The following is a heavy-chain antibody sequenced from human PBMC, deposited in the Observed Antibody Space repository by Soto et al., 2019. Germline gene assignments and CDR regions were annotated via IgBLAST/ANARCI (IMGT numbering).Heavy chain of an antibody. V-gene: IGHV1-18*01. CDR2: ISAYNGNT. D-gene: IGHD7-27*01. CDR1: GYTFTSYG. Sequence: QVQLVQAGAEVKKPGASVKGSCKASGYTFTSYGMSCVRQAPGQGLEWMGWISAYNGNTNYAQKLQGRVTMTTDTSTSTAYMELSSLRSDDTAEYYCARDPTQASWGMIDYWGQGTLVTVSS. J-gene: IGHJ4*02. CDR3: ARDPTQASWGMIDY.